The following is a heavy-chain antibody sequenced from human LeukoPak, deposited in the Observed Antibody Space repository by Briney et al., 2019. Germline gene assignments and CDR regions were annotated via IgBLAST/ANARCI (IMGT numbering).Heavy chain of an antibody. Sequence: PGRSLRLSCAASGFTFSSYAMSWVRQAPGKGLEWVSAISGSGGSTYYADSVKGRFTISRDNSKNALYLQMNSLRAEDTAVYYCAKLPPVRVKDTRFDYWGQGTLVTVSS. CDR2: ISGSGGST. CDR1: GFTFSSYA. J-gene: IGHJ4*02. D-gene: IGHD2-2*01. CDR3: AKLPPVRVKDTRFDY. V-gene: IGHV3-23*01.